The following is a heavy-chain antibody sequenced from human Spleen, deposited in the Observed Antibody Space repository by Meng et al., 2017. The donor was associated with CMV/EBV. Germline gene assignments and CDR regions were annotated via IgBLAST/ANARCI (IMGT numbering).Heavy chain of an antibody. Sequence: GESLKISCAASGFTFSSYAMSWVRQAPGKGLEWVSAISGSGGSTYYADSVKGRFTISRDNSKNTLYLQMNSLRAEDTAVYYCAKGTYGDYWYGMDVWGQGTTVTVSS. CDR2: ISGSGGST. J-gene: IGHJ6*02. CDR3: AKGTYGDYWYGMDV. D-gene: IGHD4-17*01. CDR1: GFTFSSYA. V-gene: IGHV3-23*01.